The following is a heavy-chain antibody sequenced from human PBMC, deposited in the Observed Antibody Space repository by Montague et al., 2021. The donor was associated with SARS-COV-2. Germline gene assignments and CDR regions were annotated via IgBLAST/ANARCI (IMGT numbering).Heavy chain of an antibody. CDR1: GFTFSSYS. V-gene: IGHV3-48*02. J-gene: IGHJ6*02. CDR3: ARDLGLVPAMVYYYYYGMDV. D-gene: IGHD5-18*01. Sequence: SLRLSCAASGFTFSSYSMNWVRQAPGKGLEWVSYISTSSSTIYYADSVKVRFTISRDNAKNSLYLQMNSLRDEDTAVYYCARDLGLVPAMVYYYYYGMDVWGQGTTVTVSS. CDR2: ISTSSSTI.